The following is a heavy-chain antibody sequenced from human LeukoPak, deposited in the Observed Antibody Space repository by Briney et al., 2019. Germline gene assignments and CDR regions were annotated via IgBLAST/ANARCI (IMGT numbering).Heavy chain of an antibody. CDR3: ARDGAVAGPNFDY. J-gene: IGHJ4*02. V-gene: IGHV7-4-1*02. D-gene: IGHD6-19*01. CDR1: GYTFTSYA. Sequence: ASVKVSCKASGYTFTSYAMNWVRQAPGQGLEWMGWINTNTGNPTYAQGFTGRSVFSLDTSVSTAYLQISSLKAEDTAVYYCARDGAVAGPNFDYWGQGTLVTISS. CDR2: INTNTGNP.